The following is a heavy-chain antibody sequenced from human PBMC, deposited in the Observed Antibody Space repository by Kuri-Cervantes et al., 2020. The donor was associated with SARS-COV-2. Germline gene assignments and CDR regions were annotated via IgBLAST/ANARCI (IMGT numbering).Heavy chain of an antibody. CDR2: IHTGNGNT. D-gene: IGHD3-22*01. V-gene: IGHV1-3*04. CDR3: ANESYDCSGYGLDI. CDR1: GYTFTRYS. Sequence: ASVKVSCKASGYTFTRYSMNWVRQAPGQRLEWRVRIHTGNGNTKYSQKFHGRVTITRDTSASSAYLELSSLKCEDTAVYYCANESYDCSGYGLDIWGQGTMVTVSS. J-gene: IGHJ3*02.